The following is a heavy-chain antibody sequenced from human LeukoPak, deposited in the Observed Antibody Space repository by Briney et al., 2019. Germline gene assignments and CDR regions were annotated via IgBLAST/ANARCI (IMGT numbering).Heavy chain of an antibody. CDR1: GYTFTGYY. J-gene: IGHJ4*02. Sequence: ASVKVSCKASGYTFTGYYMHWVRQAPGQGLEWMGWINPNSGGTNCAQKFQGWVTMTRDTSISTAYMELSRLRSDDTAVYYCVRVVRGGYDRHFDYWGQGTLVTVSS. CDR2: INPNSGGT. D-gene: IGHD5-12*01. V-gene: IGHV1-2*04. CDR3: VRVVRGGYDRHFDY.